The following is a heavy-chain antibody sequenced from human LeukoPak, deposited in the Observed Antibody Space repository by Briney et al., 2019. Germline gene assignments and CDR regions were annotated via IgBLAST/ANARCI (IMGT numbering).Heavy chain of an antibody. J-gene: IGHJ6*02. CDR1: GGSISSGSYY. CDR3: ARAFIAARPDYYYYGMDV. D-gene: IGHD6-6*01. Sequence: SETLSLTCPVSGGSISSGSYYWSWIRQPAGKILQWIGRIYTSGTTNYIPSLKTRVTISVDTSKNQFSLKLSAVTAADTAVYYGARAFIAARPDYYYYGMDVWGQGTTVTVSS. V-gene: IGHV4-61*02. CDR2: IYTSGTT.